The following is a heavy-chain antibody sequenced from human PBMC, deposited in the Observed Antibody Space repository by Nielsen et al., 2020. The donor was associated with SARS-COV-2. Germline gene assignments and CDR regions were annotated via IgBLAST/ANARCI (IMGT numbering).Heavy chain of an antibody. CDR2: ISYDGNK. D-gene: IGHD2-2*01. J-gene: IGHJ5*02. CDR3: AKVGSICSRTSCYES. Sequence: GESLKISCAASGFTFSSHAMHWVRQAPGKGLEWLAIISYDGNKHYADSVKGRFTISRDNSKDTMYLQLDGLRPEDTAVYFCAKVGSICSRTSCYESWGQGTLVTVSS. V-gene: IGHV3-30*04. CDR1: GFTFSSHA.